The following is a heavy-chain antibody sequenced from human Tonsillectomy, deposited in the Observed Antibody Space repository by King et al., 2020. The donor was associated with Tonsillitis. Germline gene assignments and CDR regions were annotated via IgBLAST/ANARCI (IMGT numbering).Heavy chain of an antibody. CDR1: GFTFDDCA. CDR2: INWNGDSI. D-gene: IGHD4-11*01. CDR3: ARQGDYRNYYFYYYMDV. J-gene: IGHJ6*03. Sequence: VQLVESGGGVVRPGGSLRLSCAASGFTFDDCAMSWVRQAPGRGLEWVSSINWNGDSIGYADAVKGRFTISRDNAKKSLYLQMNSLRAEDTALYYCARQGDYRNYYFYYYMDVWGSGTTVTVSS. V-gene: IGHV3-20*04.